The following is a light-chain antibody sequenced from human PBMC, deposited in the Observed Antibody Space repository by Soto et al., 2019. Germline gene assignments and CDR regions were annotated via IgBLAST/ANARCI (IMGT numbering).Light chain of an antibody. CDR1: QNVYSN. Sequence: EIVMTQSPPTLSVSPGEGATLSCRASQNVYSNLAWYQQKPGQAPRLLIYGASTRATSIPARFSGSGSGTEFTLTISSLQSEDFAVYYCQQHGNWPLTFGGGTKVEIK. CDR3: QQHGNWPLT. CDR2: GAS. J-gene: IGKJ4*02. V-gene: IGKV3-15*01.